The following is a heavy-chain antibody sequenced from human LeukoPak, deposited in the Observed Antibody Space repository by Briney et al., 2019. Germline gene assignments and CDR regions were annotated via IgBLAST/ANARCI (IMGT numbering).Heavy chain of an antibody. CDR2: ISYDGSNK. CDR1: GFTFSSYG. D-gene: IGHD3-10*01. J-gene: IGHJ4*02. Sequence: PGGSLRLSCAASGFTFSSYGMHWVRQAPGKGLEWVAVISYDGSNKYYADSVKGRFTISRDNSKNTLYLQMNSLRAEDTAVYYCAKGGGPYCDYWGQGTLVTVSS. V-gene: IGHV3-30*18. CDR3: AKGGGPYCDY.